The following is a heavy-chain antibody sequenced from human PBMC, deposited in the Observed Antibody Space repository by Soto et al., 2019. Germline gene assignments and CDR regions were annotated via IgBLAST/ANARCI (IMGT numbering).Heavy chain of an antibody. V-gene: IGHV1-69*13. Sequence: ASVKVSCKASGWTFSSYAISWVGQAPGQGREWMGGIIPIFGTANYAQKFQGRVTITADESASTAYMELSSLRSEDTAVYYCARAGSWCTLHYYYDGTDLWGEGTSLTVS. CDR1: GWTFSSYA. J-gene: IGHJ6*02. D-gene: IGHD6-13*01. CDR3: ARAGSWCTLHYYYDGTDL. CDR2: IIPIFGTA.